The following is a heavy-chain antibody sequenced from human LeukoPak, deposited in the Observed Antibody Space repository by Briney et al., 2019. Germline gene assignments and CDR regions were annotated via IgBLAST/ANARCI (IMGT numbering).Heavy chain of an antibody. V-gene: IGHV3-48*03. Sequence: GGSLRLSCAASGFTFSSFEMNWVRQAPGKGLVWVSYISASGSTIYYTDSVKGRFTISRDNAGNSLFLELNSLRVEDTAVYYCARELPTSKSRDPIDYWGQGTLVTVSS. CDR2: ISASGSTI. D-gene: IGHD2/OR15-2a*01. CDR1: GFTFSSFE. CDR3: ARELPTSKSRDPIDY. J-gene: IGHJ4*02.